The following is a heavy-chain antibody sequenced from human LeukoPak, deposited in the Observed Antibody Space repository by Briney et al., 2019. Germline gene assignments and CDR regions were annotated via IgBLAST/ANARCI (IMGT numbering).Heavy chain of an antibody. CDR1: GFTFSSYA. CDR3: AKSLGPRLAVAVTTPFDY. V-gene: IGHV3-23*01. D-gene: IGHD6-19*01. J-gene: IGHJ4*02. CDR2: ISGSGGST. Sequence: PGGSLRLSCAASGFTFSSYATSWVRQAPGKGLEWVSAISGSGGSTYYADSVKGRFTISRDNSKNTLYLQMNSLRAEDTAVYYCAKSLGPRLAVAVTTPFDYWGQGTLVTVSS.